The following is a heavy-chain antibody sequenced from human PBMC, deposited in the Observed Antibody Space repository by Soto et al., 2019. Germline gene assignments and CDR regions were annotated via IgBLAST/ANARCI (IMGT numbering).Heavy chain of an antibody. CDR1: GYTFTGYY. D-gene: IGHD3-10*01. Sequence: VSVKVSCKASGYTFTGYYMHWVRQAPGQGLEWMGWINPNSGGTNYAQKFQGWVTMTRDTSISTAYMELSRLRSDDTAVYYCARGDRSGENYYYYYMEVWGKGTTVTVSS. CDR2: INPNSGGT. J-gene: IGHJ6*03. CDR3: ARGDRSGENYYYYYMEV. V-gene: IGHV1-2*04.